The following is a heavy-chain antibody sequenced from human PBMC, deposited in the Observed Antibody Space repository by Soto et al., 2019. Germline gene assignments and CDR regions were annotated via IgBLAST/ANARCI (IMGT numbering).Heavy chain of an antibody. J-gene: IGHJ3*02. Sequence: ASVKVSCKASGYTFTSYAMHWVRQAPGQRLEWMGWINAGNGNTKYSQKFQGRVTITRDTSASTAYMELSSLRSEDTAVYYCAKGYCSSTSCYPDAFDIWGQGTMVIVSS. CDR2: INAGNGNT. CDR3: AKGYCSSTSCYPDAFDI. CDR1: GYTFTSYA. D-gene: IGHD2-2*01. V-gene: IGHV1-3*01.